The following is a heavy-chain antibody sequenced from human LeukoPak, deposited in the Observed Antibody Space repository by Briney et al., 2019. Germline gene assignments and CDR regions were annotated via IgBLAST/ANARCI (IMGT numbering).Heavy chain of an antibody. Sequence: GGSLRLSCAASGFTFSSYWMHWVRQAPGKGLVWVSRINSDGSTTTYADSVKGRFTISRDNAKNTLYLQMSSLRAEDTAVYYCARDRYFYDSSGYPLFDYWGQGTLVTVSS. J-gene: IGHJ4*02. CDR3: ARDRYFYDSSGYPLFDY. V-gene: IGHV3-74*01. CDR2: INSDGSTT. CDR1: GFTFSSYW. D-gene: IGHD3-22*01.